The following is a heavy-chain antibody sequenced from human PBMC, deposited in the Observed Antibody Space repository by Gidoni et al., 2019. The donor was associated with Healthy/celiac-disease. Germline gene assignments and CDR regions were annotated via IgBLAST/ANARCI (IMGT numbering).Heavy chain of an antibody. CDR1: GFAFRSYA. D-gene: IGHD3-22*01. J-gene: IGHJ6*02. CDR2: ISGSGGST. V-gene: IGHV3-23*01. CDR3: AILYDSSGHDYYGMDV. Sequence: EVKLLESGGSVLQPGGSLRLSCEASGFAFRSYAMSWVRRAPGKGLASVPAISGSGGSTHYAASVKGRFTISSDNSKTTLYLQMTSVRAEDTAVYYCAILYDSSGHDYYGMDVWGQGTLVTVSS.